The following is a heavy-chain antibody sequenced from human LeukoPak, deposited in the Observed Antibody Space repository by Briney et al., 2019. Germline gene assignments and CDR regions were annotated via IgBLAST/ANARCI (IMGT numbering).Heavy chain of an antibody. CDR2: INHSGST. CDR1: GGSFSGYY. J-gene: IGHJ4*02. V-gene: IGHV4-34*01. Sequence: SETLSLTCAVYGGSFSGYYWSWIRQPPGKGLEWIGEINHSGSTNYNPSLKSRVTISVDTSKNQFSLKLSSVTAADTAVYYCARGRGPTVTTLSYHYFDYWGQGTLVTVSS. CDR3: ARGRGPTVTTLSYHYFDY. D-gene: IGHD4-11*01.